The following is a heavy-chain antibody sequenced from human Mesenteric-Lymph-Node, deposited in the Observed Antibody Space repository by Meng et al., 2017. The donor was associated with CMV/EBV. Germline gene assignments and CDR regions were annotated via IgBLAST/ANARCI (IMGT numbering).Heavy chain of an antibody. Sequence: QLGAGLLDPSEVLSRPCGAYGGSFSGYYWSWIRQPPGKGLEWIGEINHSGSTNYNPSLKSRVTISVDTSKNQFSLKLSSVTAADTAVYYCARHQRWLKSEGGFNYWGQGTLVTVSS. CDR1: GGSFSGYY. V-gene: IGHV4-34*01. J-gene: IGHJ4*02. CDR3: ARHQRWLKSEGGFNY. CDR2: INHSGST. D-gene: IGHD4-23*01.